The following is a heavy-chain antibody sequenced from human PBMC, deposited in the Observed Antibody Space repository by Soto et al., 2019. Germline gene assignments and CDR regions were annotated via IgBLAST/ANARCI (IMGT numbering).Heavy chain of an antibody. D-gene: IGHD6-13*01. CDR1: GGTFSIYA. CDR3: ARDLYSGTWPNKMSHFQTYYYGMDV. V-gene: IGHV1-69*12. J-gene: IGHJ6*02. Sequence: QVQLVQSGAEVKEPGSSVKVSCKASGGTFSIYAISWVRQAPGQGLEWMGGIIPIFGTADYAQKFQGRVTITADESTSTANMELSSLRSEDTAVYYCARDLYSGTWPNKMSHFQTYYYGMDVWGQGTTVTVSS. CDR2: IIPIFGTA.